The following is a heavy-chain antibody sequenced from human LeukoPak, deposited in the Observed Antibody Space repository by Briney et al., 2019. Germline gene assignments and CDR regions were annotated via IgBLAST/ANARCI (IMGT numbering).Heavy chain of an antibody. CDR1: RFTFNTYA. J-gene: IGHJ3*02. V-gene: IGHV3-23*01. Sequence: PGGSLRLSCAASRFTFNTYAMSWVRQAPGKGLEWVSAISGSGGSTYYADSVKGRFTISRDNSKNTLYLQMNSLRAEDTAVYYCAKGMVRGVMGAFDIWGQGTMVTVSS. CDR3: AKGMVRGVMGAFDI. CDR2: ISGSGGST. D-gene: IGHD3-10*01.